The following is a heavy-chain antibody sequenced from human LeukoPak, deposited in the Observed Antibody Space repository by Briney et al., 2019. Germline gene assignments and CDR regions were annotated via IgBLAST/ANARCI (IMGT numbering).Heavy chain of an antibody. J-gene: IGHJ5*02. Sequence: TSETLSLTCTVSGGSISSYYWSWIRQPPGKGLEWIAYISDIGSINYNPSLKSRVTISLDTSKNQFSLKLSSVTAADTAVYYCARGGAQGYCSSTSCYKAHRFDPWGQGTLVTVSS. CDR2: ISDIGSI. CDR3: ARGGAQGYCSSTSCYKAHRFDP. V-gene: IGHV4-59*12. D-gene: IGHD2-2*01. CDR1: GGSISSYY.